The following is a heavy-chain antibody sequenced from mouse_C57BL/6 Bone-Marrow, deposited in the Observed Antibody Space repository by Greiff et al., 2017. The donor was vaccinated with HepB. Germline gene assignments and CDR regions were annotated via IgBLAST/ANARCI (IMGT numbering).Heavy chain of an antibody. D-gene: IGHD1-1*01. V-gene: IGHV7-1*01. Sequence: EVQLVESGGGLVQSGRSLKLSCATSGFTFSDFYMEWVRQAPGKGLEWIAASRNKANDYTTEYSASVKGRIIGSRDTAQSILYLQMNALRAEDTAVYDCARDHCYGCRFAYWGQGTLVTVSA. CDR1: GFTFSDFY. J-gene: IGHJ3*01. CDR3: ARDHCYGCRFAY. CDR2: SRNKANDYTT.